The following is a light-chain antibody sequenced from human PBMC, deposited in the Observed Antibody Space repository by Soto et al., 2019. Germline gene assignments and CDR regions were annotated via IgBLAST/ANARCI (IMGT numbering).Light chain of an antibody. J-gene: IGKJ4*01. CDR2: AAS. CDR3: QQCDSTPQT. Sequence: DIQMTQSPSSLSASVGDRVTITCRASQSINTYLNWYQQKPGKAPKFLIYAASSLQSGVPSRFSGSGSGTDFTLTISSLQPEDFATYYCQQCDSTPQTFGGGTKVDIK. V-gene: IGKV1-39*01. CDR1: QSINTY.